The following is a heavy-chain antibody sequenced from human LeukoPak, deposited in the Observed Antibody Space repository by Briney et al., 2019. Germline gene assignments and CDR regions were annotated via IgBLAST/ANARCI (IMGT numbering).Heavy chain of an antibody. CDR3: ARYASGSHYKDPFDH. CDR1: GSIFSENA. CDR2: TDTNGWKT. V-gene: IGHV3-48*02. D-gene: IGHD3-10*01. J-gene: IGHJ4*02. Sequence: GGSLRLSCVASGSIFSENAMNWVRQAPGKGLEWISHTDTNGWKTYYADSVRGRFTMSRDNAKNSLYLQMNSLRDEDTAVYYCARYASGSHYKDPFDHWGPGTQVTVSS.